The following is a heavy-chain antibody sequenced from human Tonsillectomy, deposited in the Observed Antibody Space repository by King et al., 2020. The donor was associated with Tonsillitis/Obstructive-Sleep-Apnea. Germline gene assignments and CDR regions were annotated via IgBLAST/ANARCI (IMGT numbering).Heavy chain of an antibody. Sequence: VQLVESGGGLVQPGGSLRLSCAASGFTFNTYWMHWVRKAPGKGLLWVSRINGDRSSKSYADSVKGRFTISRDNAKNTLYLQMNSLRAEDTAVYYCAREGYGYYDFRYWGQGTLVTVSS. CDR3: AREGYGYYDFRY. CDR2: INGDRSSK. J-gene: IGHJ4*02. D-gene: IGHD3-3*01. CDR1: GFTFNTYW. V-gene: IGHV3-74*01.